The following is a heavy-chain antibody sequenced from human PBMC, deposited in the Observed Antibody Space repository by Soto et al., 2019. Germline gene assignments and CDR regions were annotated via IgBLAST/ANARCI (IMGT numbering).Heavy chain of an antibody. V-gene: IGHV2-5*02. Sequence: QITLKESGPTLVNPTQTLTLTCSFSGFSLTTSGVGVGWIRQPPGKALEWLALIYWDDDKRYSPSLKSRLTITKDTSKNQVALTMTNMDPVDTATYYCAHFTTVTFYFDYWGQGTLVIVSS. J-gene: IGHJ4*02. CDR1: GFSLTTSGVG. CDR2: IYWDDDK. D-gene: IGHD4-17*01. CDR3: AHFTTVTFYFDY.